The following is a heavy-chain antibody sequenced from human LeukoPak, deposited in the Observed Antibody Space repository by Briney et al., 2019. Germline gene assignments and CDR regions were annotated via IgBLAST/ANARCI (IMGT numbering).Heavy chain of an antibody. J-gene: IGHJ4*02. CDR2: INHSGST. CDR3: ASPVGAIDY. CDR1: GGSFNGYY. V-gene: IGHV4-34*01. D-gene: IGHD1-26*01. Sequence: SETLSLTCAVYGGSFNGYYWSWIRQPPGKGLEWIGEINHSGSTNYNPSLKSRVTISVDTSKNQFSLKLSSVTAADTAVYYCASPVGAIDYWGQGTLVTVSS.